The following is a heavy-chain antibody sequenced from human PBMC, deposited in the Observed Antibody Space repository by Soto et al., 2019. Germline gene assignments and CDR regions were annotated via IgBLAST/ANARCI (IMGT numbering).Heavy chain of an antibody. V-gene: IGHV3-33*01. CDR2: IWYDGSNK. CDR1: GFTFSSYG. D-gene: IGHD2-15*01. J-gene: IGHJ6*03. CDR3: ARERYCSGGSCPTSYMDV. Sequence: GGSLRLSCAASGFTFSSYGMHWVRQAPGKGLEWVAVIWYDGSNKYYADSVKGRFTISRDNSKNTLYLQMNSLRAEDAAVYYCARERYCSGGSCPTSYMDVWGKGTTVTVSS.